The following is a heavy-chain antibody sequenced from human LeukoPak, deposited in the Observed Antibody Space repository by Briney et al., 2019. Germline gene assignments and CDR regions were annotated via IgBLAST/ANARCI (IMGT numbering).Heavy chain of an antibody. V-gene: IGHV3-9*01. J-gene: IGHJ4*02. CDR3: AKDRGSSSWGDFDY. Sequence: DSVKGRFTISRDNAKNSLYLQMNSLRAEDTALYYCAKDRGSSSWGDFDYWGQGTLVTVSS. D-gene: IGHD6-13*01.